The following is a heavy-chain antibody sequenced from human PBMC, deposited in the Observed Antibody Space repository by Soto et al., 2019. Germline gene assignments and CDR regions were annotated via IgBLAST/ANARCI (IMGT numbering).Heavy chain of an antibody. CDR1: GSTFSRYS. Sequence: ASVKVSCTASGSTFSRYSISWVRQAPGQGLEWMGWISAYNGKTNYAQKFQGRVTMTTDTSTSTAYMELRSLRSDDTAVYYCARDRTYYDFWSVRLGGDYWGQGTLVTVSS. CDR2: ISAYNGKT. D-gene: IGHD3-3*01. CDR3: ARDRTYYDFWSVRLGGDY. J-gene: IGHJ4*02. V-gene: IGHV1-18*01.